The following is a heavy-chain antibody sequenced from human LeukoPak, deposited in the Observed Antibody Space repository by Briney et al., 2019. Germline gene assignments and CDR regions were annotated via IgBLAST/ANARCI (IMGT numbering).Heavy chain of an antibody. CDR2: ISAYNGNT. CDR1: GYTFSSYG. J-gene: IGHJ4*02. V-gene: IGHV1-18*01. CDR3: ARVVSGYDFDY. Sequence: ASVKVSCKASGYTFSSYGISWVRLAPGQGLEWMGWISAYNGNTDYAQKLQGRVTMTTDTSTSTAYMELRSLRSDDTAMYYCARVVSGYDFDYWGQGTLVTVSS. D-gene: IGHD5-12*01.